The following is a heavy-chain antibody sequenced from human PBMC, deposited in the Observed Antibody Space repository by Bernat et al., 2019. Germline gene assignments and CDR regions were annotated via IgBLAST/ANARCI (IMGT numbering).Heavy chain of an antibody. CDR3: ARTMGRYCSSTSCEFDY. CDR1: GYTFTSYD. D-gene: IGHD2-2*01. J-gene: IGHJ4*02. Sequence: LVQSGAEVKKPGASVKVSCKASGYTFTSYDMHWVRQAPGQGLEWMGIINPSGGSTSYAQKFQGRVTMTRDTSTSTIYMELSSLRSEDTAVYYCARTMGRYCSSTSCEFDYWGQGTLVTVSS. CDR2: INPSGGST. V-gene: IGHV1-46*01.